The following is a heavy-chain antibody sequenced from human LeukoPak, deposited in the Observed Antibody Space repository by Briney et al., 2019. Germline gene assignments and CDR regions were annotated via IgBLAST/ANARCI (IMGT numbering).Heavy chain of an antibody. V-gene: IGHV3-74*01. D-gene: IGHD4-17*01. J-gene: IGHJ3*02. CDR3: VRTPYGDHAFDI. Sequence: GGSLRLSCVASRFPFSSYWMHWVRQAPGKGLVWVSRINSDGNSTIYADSVKGRFTISRDNAKNTLYLQMNSLRAEDTAVYYCVRTPYGDHAFDIWGQGTMVTVSS. CDR1: RFPFSSYW. CDR2: INSDGNST.